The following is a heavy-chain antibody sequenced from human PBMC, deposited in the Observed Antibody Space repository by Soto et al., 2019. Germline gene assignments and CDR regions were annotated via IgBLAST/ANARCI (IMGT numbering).Heavy chain of an antibody. CDR1: GGSISSGVYY. CDR3: ATYGSGTYKPTTFDY. CDR2: IFYSGST. J-gene: IGHJ4*02. D-gene: IGHD3-10*01. Sequence: QVQLQESGPGLVKPSQTLSLTCTVSGGSISSGVYYWSWIRQHPGKGLEWIGYIFYSGSTYYNPSLTSRVTISVDTSKNQFSLKLSSVTAADTAVYYCATYGSGTYKPTTFDYWGQGTLVTVSS. V-gene: IGHV4-31*03.